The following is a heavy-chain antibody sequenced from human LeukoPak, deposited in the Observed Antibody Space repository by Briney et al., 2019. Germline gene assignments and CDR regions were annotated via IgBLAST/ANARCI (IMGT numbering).Heavy chain of an antibody. D-gene: IGHD3-10*01. CDR3: AKSDRGVIDHFDY. CDR2: ISGSGGST. CDR1: GFTFSSYG. V-gene: IGHV3-23*01. J-gene: IGHJ4*02. Sequence: PGGSLRLSCAASGFTFSSYGMSWVRQAPGKGLEWVSAISGSGGSTYYADSVKGRFTISRDNSKNTLYLQMNSLRAEDTAVYYCAKSDRGVIDHFDYWGQGTLVTVSS.